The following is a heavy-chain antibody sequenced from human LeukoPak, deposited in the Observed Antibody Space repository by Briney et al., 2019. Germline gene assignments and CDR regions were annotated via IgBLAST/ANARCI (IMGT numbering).Heavy chain of an antibody. V-gene: IGHV3-23*01. D-gene: IGHD3-3*01. J-gene: IGHJ4*02. CDR3: AKDYDFWSGYSIAHY. CDR2: ISGSGGST. CDR1: GFTFSSYA. Sequence: GGSLRLSCAASGFTFSSYAMSWVRQAPGKGLEWVSAISGSGGSTYYADSVKGRFTISRDNSKDTLYLQMNSLRAEDTAVYYCAKDYDFWSGYSIAHYWGQGTLVTVSS.